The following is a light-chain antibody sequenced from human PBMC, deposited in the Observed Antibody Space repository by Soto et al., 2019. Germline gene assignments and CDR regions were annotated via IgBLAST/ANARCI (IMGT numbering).Light chain of an antibody. CDR2: EVS. CDR3: SSYTSRSTPV. CDR1: SSDVGGYNY. J-gene: IGLJ2*01. Sequence: QSVLTQPRSVSGSPGQSVTISCTGTSSDVGGYNYVSWYQQLPGKAPKLMIYEVSNRPSGVSNRFSGSKSGNTASLTISELQAEDEADYYCSSYTSRSTPVFGGGTKVTVL. V-gene: IGLV2-14*01.